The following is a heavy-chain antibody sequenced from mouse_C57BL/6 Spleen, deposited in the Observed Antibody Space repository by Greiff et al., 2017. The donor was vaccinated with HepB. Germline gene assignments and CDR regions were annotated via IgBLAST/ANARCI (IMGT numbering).Heavy chain of an antibody. Sequence: EVKLVESGGGLVKPGGSLKLSCAASGFTFSDYGMHWVRQAPEKGLEWVAYISSGSSTIYYADTVKGRFTISRDNAKNTLCLQMASLRSEDTAMYYCARPDCCGSSPYWYFDVWGAGTTDTVCS. D-gene: IGHD1-1*01. V-gene: IGHV5-17*01. CDR2: ISSGSSTI. J-gene: IGHJ1*01. CDR1: GFTFSDYG. CDR3: ARPDCCGSSPYWYFDV.